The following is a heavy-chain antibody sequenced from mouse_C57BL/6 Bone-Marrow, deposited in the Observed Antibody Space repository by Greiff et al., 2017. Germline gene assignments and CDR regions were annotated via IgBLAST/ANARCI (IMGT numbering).Heavy chain of an antibody. CDR2: IHPSDSDT. J-gene: IGHJ3*01. V-gene: IGHV1-74*01. Sequence: QVQLKQPGAELVKPGASVKVSCKASGYTFTSYWMHWVKQRPGQGLEWIGRIHPSDSDTNYNQKFKGKATLTVDKSSSTAYMQLSSLTSEDSAVYYCAIYYYGSSYPAWFAYWGQGTLVTVSA. CDR3: AIYYYGSSYPAWFAY. D-gene: IGHD1-1*01. CDR1: GYTFTSYW.